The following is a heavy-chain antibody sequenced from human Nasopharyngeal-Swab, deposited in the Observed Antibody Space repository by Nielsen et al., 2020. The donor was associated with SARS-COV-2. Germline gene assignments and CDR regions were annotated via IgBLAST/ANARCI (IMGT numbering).Heavy chain of an antibody. J-gene: IGHJ5*02. CDR3: ARKGLYDSSGYPFDP. D-gene: IGHD3-22*01. CDR2: ISSSGSTI. Sequence: SLKTSCAASGFTFSSYEMNWVRQAPGKGLEWVSYISSSGSTIYYADSVKGRFTISRDNAKNSLYLQMNSLRAEDTAVYYCARKGLYDSSGYPFDPWGQGTLVTVSS. CDR1: GFTFSSYE. V-gene: IGHV3-48*03.